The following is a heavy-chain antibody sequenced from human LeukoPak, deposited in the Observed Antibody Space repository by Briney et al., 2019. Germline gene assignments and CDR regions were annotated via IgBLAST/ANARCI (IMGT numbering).Heavy chain of an antibody. CDR3: ARDGYGSGSTFYYYYGMDV. CDR2: IRYDGSNK. Sequence: GGSLRLSSAASGFTFSSYGMHWVRQAPGKGLEWVAFIRYDGSNKYYADSVKGRFTISRDNAKNSLYLQMNSLRAEDTAVYYCARDGYGSGSTFYYYYGMDVWGQGTTVTVSS. CDR1: GFTFSSYG. V-gene: IGHV3-30*02. D-gene: IGHD3-10*01. J-gene: IGHJ6*02.